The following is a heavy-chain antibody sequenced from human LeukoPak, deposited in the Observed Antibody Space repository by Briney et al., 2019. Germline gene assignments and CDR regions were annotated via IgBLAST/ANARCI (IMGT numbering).Heavy chain of an antibody. J-gene: IGHJ6*02. V-gene: IGHV1-8*01. CDR1: GYTCTSYD. D-gene: IGHD3-22*01. Sequence: ASVKVSCKASGYTCTSYDINWVRHATGQGLEWIVWMNPNSGNTGYAQKFQGRVTMTRNTSISTAYMELSSLRSEDTAVYNCARAGYYDSSGYPLVYYYYGMDVWGQGTTVTVSS. CDR3: ARAGYYDSSGYPLVYYYYGMDV. CDR2: MNPNSGNT.